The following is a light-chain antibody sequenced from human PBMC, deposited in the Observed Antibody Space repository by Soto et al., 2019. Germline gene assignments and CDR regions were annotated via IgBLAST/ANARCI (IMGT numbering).Light chain of an antibody. V-gene: IGKV1-12*01. CDR3: QQANSFPWT. Sequence: DIPMTQSPSSVSASVGDRVTITCRASQGISSWLVWYQQKPGKAPKLLIYAASSLQSGVPSRFSGSGSGTDFTLISSSQQPEDFATYYCQQANSFPWTCGQGPKVEIK. J-gene: IGKJ1*01. CDR2: AAS. CDR1: QGISSW.